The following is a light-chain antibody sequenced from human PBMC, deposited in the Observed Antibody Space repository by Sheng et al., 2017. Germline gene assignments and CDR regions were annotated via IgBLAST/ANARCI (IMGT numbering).Light chain of an antibody. CDR3: QQYDNWPLS. CDR2: DAS. CDR1: QSVSTF. Sequence: EIVLTQSPATLSLSPGDRASLSCKASQSVSTFLAWYQQKLGQAPRLLIYDASHRATGVPPRFSGNGSGTDFTLTIDSLQSEDLAVYHCQQYDNWPLSFGGGTRVDIK. J-gene: IGKJ4*01. V-gene: IGKV3-11*01.